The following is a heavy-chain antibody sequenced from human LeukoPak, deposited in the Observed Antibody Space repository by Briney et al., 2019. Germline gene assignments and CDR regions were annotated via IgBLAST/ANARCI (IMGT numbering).Heavy chain of an antibody. CDR1: GGSISSSSYY. CDR2: IYYSGST. J-gene: IGHJ4*02. D-gene: IGHD3-9*01. CDR3: ARERILRYFDWLPTPPRYFDY. Sequence: SETLSLTCTVSGGSISSSSYYWGWIRQPPGKGLEWIGSIYYSGSTYYNPSLKSRVTISVDTSKNQFSLKLSSVTAADTAVYYCARERILRYFDWLPTPPRYFDYWGQGTLVTVSS. V-gene: IGHV4-39*07.